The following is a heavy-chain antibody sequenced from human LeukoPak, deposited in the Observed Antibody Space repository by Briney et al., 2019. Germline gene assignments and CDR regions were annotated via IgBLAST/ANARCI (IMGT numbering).Heavy chain of an antibody. CDR3: AAPGIAIQGNAFDI. CDR1: GGSISSGDYY. J-gene: IGHJ3*02. Sequence: SETLSLTCTVSGGSISSGDYYWSWIRQPPGKGLEWIGHIYYSGSTYYNPSLKSRVTISVDTSKNQFSLKLSSVTAADTAVYYCAAPGIAIQGNAFDIWGQGTMVTVSS. V-gene: IGHV4-30-4*08. CDR2: IYYSGST. D-gene: IGHD2-21*01.